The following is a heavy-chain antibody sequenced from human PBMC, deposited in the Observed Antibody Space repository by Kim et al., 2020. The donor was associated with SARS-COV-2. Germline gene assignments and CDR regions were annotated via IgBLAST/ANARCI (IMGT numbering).Heavy chain of an antibody. CDR3: AGRELAVDEGYFDY. CDR2: ISYDGSNK. Sequence: GGSLRLSCAASGFTFSSYAMHWVRQAPGKGLEWVAVISYDGSNKYYADSVKGRFTTSRDNSKNTLYLQMNSLRAEDTAVYYCAGRELAVDEGYFDYWGQGTLVTVSS. CDR1: GFTFSSYA. D-gene: IGHD6-19*01. J-gene: IGHJ4*02. V-gene: IGHV3-30-3*01.